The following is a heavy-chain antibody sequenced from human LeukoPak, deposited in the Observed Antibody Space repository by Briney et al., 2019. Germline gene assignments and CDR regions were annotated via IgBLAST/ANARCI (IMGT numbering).Heavy chain of an antibody. CDR1: GGSFSGYY. D-gene: IGHD3-10*01. CDR3: ARTPRRAVRGAALGSGWFDP. Sequence: PSETLSLTCAVYGGSFSGYYWSWIRQPPGKGLEWIGEINHSGSTNYNPSLKSRVTISVDTSKNQFSLKLSSVTAADTAVHYCARTPRRAVRGAALGSGWFDPWGQGTLVTVSS. J-gene: IGHJ5*02. V-gene: IGHV4-34*01. CDR2: INHSGST.